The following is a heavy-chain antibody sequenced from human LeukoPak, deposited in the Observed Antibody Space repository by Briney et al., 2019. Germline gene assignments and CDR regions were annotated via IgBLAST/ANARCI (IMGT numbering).Heavy chain of an antibody. V-gene: IGHV4-4*07. CDR3: ARAGDYDILTGFAAFDI. Sequence: PSETLSLTCTVSGGSISSYYWSWIRQPAGKGLEWIGRIHTSGSTNYNPSLKSRVTISVDTSKNQFSLKLSSVTAADTAVYYCARAGDYDILTGFAAFDIWGQGTMVTVSS. D-gene: IGHD3-9*01. CDR1: GGSISSYY. CDR2: IHTSGST. J-gene: IGHJ3*02.